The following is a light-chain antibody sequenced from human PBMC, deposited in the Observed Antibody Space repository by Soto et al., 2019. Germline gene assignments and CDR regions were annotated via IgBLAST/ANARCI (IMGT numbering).Light chain of an antibody. Sequence: DIVMTQSPDSLAVSLGERATIDCRSSQSLLYSSNNKNYLAWYQQKPGQPPKLLIYWASTRESGVPDRFSGSGSGTDFTLTISSLQAEDVAVYYCQQYYTTLALTFGGGTKVDIK. CDR1: QSLLYSSNNKNY. CDR2: WAS. CDR3: QQYYTTLALT. J-gene: IGKJ4*01. V-gene: IGKV4-1*01.